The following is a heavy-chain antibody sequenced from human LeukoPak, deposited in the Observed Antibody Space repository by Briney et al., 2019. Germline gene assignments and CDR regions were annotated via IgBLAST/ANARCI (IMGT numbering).Heavy chain of an antibody. J-gene: IGHJ3*02. CDR2: IYSGGST. D-gene: IGHD3-10*01. Sequence: GGSLRLSCAASGFTVSSNYMSWVRQAPGKGLEWVSVIYSGGSTYYADSVKGRFTISRDNSKNTLYLQMNSLRAGDTAVYYCARARRGASGAFDIWGHGTMVTVSS. V-gene: IGHV3-66*01. CDR3: ARARRGASGAFDI. CDR1: GFTVSSNY.